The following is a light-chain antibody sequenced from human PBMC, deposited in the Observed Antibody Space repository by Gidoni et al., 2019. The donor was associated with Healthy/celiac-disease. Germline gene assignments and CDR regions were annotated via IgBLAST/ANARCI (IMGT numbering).Light chain of an antibody. Sequence: DIQMTQSPSSLSASVGDRVTITCRASQSLSSYLNWYQQKPGKAPKLLIYAASSLQSGVPSRFSGSGSGTDFTLTISSLQPEDFATYYCQQSYSTPWTFGQXTKVEIK. CDR1: QSLSSY. J-gene: IGKJ1*01. V-gene: IGKV1-39*01. CDR3: QQSYSTPWT. CDR2: AAS.